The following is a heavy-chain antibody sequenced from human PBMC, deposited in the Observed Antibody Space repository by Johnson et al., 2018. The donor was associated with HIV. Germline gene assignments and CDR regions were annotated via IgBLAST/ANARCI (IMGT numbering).Heavy chain of an antibody. CDR2: ISWNSGRI. Sequence: QLVESGGGFVQPGRSLRLSCAASGFTFDDYAMHWVRQAPGKGLEWVSGISWNSGRIGYADSVKGRFTISRDNAKNSVYLQMNSLRSEDTALYYCARGDYCTAGVCYDEPFDIWGQGTMVTVSS. D-gene: IGHD2-8*02. J-gene: IGHJ3*02. CDR3: ARGDYCTAGVCYDEPFDI. CDR1: GFTFDDYA. V-gene: IGHV3-9*01.